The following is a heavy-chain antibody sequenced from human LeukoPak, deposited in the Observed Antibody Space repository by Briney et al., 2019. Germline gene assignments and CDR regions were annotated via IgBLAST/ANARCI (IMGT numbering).Heavy chain of an antibody. CDR3: ATDVHPGNNWFDP. D-gene: IGHD1-1*01. Sequence: GGSLRLSCAASGFTFSGFCMHWVRQAPGKGLEWVAFIRYDASNKYYADSVKGRFTISRDNSKNTLYLQMNSLRAEDTAVYYCATDVHPGNNWFDPWGQGTLVTVSS. CDR2: IRYDASNK. CDR1: GFTFSGFC. J-gene: IGHJ5*02. V-gene: IGHV3-30*02.